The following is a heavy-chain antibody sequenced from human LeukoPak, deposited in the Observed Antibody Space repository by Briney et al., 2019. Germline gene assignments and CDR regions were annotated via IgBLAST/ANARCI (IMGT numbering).Heavy chain of an antibody. CDR1: GGSISSGDYY. CDR3: ARGADYYDSSGYDS. J-gene: IGHJ4*02. CDR2: IYHSGST. V-gene: IGHV4-30-2*01. Sequence: SETLSLTCTVSGGSISSGDYYWSWIRQPPGMGLEWIGYIYHSGSTYYNPSLRSRVSMSVDRSKNQFSLELSFLTAADTAVYYCARGADYYDSSGYDSWGQGTLVTVSS. D-gene: IGHD3-22*01.